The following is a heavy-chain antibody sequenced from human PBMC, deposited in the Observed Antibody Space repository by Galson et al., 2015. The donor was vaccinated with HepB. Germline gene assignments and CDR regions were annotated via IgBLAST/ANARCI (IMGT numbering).Heavy chain of an antibody. Sequence: QSGAEVKKPGESLKISCKGSGYSFTSYWIGWVRQMPGKGLEWMGIIYPGDSDTRYSPSFQGQVTISADKSISTAYLQWSSLKASDTAMYYCAIRTIAAAGHDAFDIWGQGTMVTVSS. J-gene: IGHJ3*02. D-gene: IGHD6-13*01. CDR1: GYSFTSYW. CDR3: AIRTIAAAGHDAFDI. V-gene: IGHV5-51*01. CDR2: IYPGDSDT.